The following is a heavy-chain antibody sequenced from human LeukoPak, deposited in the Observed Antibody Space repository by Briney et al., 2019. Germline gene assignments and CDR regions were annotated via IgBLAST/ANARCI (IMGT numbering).Heavy chain of an antibody. V-gene: IGHV4-59*01. D-gene: IGHD6-25*01. CDR2: IYYSGST. J-gene: IGHJ3*02. CDR3: AGDSDDAFDI. Sequence: PSETLSLTCTVSGGSISSYYWSWIRQPPGKGLEWIGYIYYSGSTNYNPSLKSRVTISVDTSKNQFSLKLSSVTAAATAVYYCAGDSDDAFDIWGQGTMVTVSS. CDR1: GGSISSYY.